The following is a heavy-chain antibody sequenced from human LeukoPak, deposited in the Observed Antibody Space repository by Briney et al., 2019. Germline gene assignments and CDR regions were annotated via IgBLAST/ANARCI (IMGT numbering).Heavy chain of an antibody. CDR1: GGSISSSSYY. CDR3: ARAGIVVVVAAIRGFDY. CDR2: IYYSGST. D-gene: IGHD2-15*01. J-gene: IGHJ4*02. Sequence: SETLSLTRTVSGGSISSSSYYWGWIRQPPGKGLEWIGSIYYSGSTYYNPSLKSRVTISVDTSKNQFSLKLSSVTAADTAVYYCARAGIVVVVAAIRGFDYWGQGTLVTVSS. V-gene: IGHV4-39*07.